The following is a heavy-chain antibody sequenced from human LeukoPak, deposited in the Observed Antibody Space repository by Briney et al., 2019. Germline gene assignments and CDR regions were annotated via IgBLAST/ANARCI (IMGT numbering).Heavy chain of an antibody. CDR2: IYTSGST. J-gene: IGHJ6*03. Sequence: PSETLSLTCTVSGGSISSYYWSWIRQPAGKGLEWIGRIYTSGSTNYNPSLKSRVTMSVDTSKNHFSLHLNSVTPEDTAVYYCARGSLDFEVLDYYYYMDVWGKGTTVTVSS. D-gene: IGHD3/OR15-3a*01. CDR1: GGSISSYY. CDR3: ARGSLDFEVLDYYYYMDV. V-gene: IGHV4-4*07.